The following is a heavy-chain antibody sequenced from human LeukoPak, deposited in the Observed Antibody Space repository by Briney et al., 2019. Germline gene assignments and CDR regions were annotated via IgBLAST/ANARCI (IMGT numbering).Heavy chain of an antibody. CDR2: ISSSSTYI. V-gene: IGHV3-21*01. D-gene: IGHD3-22*01. Sequence: GGSLRLSCAASGFILSSYRMNWVRQAPGKGLEWVSSISSSSTYIYYADSVKGRFTISRDNAKNSLELQMNSLRAEDTAVYYCAREGLNYFDYWGQGTLVTVSS. J-gene: IGHJ4*02. CDR3: AREGLNYFDY. CDR1: GFILSSYR.